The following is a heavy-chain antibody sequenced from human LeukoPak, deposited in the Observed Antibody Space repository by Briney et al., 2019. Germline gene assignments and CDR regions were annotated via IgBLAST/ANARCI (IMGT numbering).Heavy chain of an antibody. Sequence: PSETLSLTCAVYGGSFSGYYWTLIRQPPGKGLEWIGEINHSGTTNYNPSLKSRVTISVDTSKNQFSLKLSSVTAADTAVYFCARSESSGSTVLHYWGQGTLVTVSS. D-gene: IGHD3-10*01. CDR2: INHSGTT. CDR3: ARSESSGSTVLHY. V-gene: IGHV4-34*01. CDR1: GGSFSGYY. J-gene: IGHJ4*02.